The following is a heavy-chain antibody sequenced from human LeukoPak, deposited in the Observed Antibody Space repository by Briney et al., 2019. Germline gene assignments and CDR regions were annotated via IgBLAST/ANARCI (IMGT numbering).Heavy chain of an antibody. CDR1: SGSVSSGSYY. J-gene: IGHJ4*02. D-gene: IGHD3-10*01. V-gene: IGHV4-61*01. CDR2: IYYSGST. CDR3: ARGSGYYGSGSYLAY. Sequence: PSETLSLTCTVSSGSVSSGSYYWSWIRQPPGKGLEWIGYIYYSGSTNYNPSLKSRVTISVDTSKNQFSLKLSSVTAADTAVYYCARGSGYYGSGSYLAYWGQGTLVTVSS.